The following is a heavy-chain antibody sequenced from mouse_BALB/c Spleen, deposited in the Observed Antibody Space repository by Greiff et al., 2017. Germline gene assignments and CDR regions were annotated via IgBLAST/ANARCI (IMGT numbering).Heavy chain of an antibody. CDR1: GFNIKDTY. D-gene: IGHD2-4*01. J-gene: IGHJ1*01. V-gene: IGHV14-3*02. CDR3: ARRCDDYGRYFEV. Sequence: VQLKQSGAELVKPGASVKLSCTASGFNIKDTYMHWVKQRPEQGLEWIGRIDPANGNTKYDPKFQGKATITADTSSNTAYLQLSSLTSEDTAVYYCARRCDDYGRYFEVWGAGTTVTVSS. CDR2: IDPANGNT.